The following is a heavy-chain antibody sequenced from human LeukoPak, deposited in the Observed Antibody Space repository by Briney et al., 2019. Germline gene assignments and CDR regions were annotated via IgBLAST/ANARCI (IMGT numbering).Heavy chain of an antibody. Sequence: SETLSLTCTVSGGSISSGGYYWSWIRQPPGKGLEWIGYNHHSGTTYYNPSLKSRVTISVDRSKNQFSLKLSSVTAADTAVYYCMRGGIGYDSDYWGQGTLVTVSS. J-gene: IGHJ4*02. D-gene: IGHD5-12*01. CDR1: GGSISSGGYY. V-gene: IGHV4-30-2*01. CDR2: NHHSGTT. CDR3: MRGGIGYDSDY.